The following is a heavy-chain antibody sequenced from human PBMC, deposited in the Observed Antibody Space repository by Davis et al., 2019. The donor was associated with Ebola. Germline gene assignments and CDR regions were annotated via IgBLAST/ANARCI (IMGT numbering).Heavy chain of an antibody. D-gene: IGHD4-11*01. CDR1: GDSISSHY. CDR2: IHYTGTT. J-gene: IGHJ5*02. Sequence: SETLSLTCTVPGDSISSHYWSWIRQPPGKGLEWIGHIHYTGTTDYNPSLKSRVTISVDTSKNQFSLRLSSMTAADTAVYYCATQYSNGWFDPWGQGTLVTVSS. CDR3: ATQYSNGWFDP. V-gene: IGHV4-59*08.